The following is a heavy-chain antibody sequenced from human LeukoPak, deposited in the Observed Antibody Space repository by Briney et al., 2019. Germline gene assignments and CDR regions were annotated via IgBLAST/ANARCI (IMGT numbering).Heavy chain of an antibody. V-gene: IGHV3-30-3*01. CDR1: GFTFSSYA. D-gene: IGHD4-17*01. CDR3: ARVGTRYGDYVTGDY. Sequence: PGGSLRLSCAASGFTFSSYAMHWVRQAPGKGLEWVAVISYDGSNKYYADSVKGRFTISRDNSKNTLYLQMNSLRAEDTAVYYCARVGTRYGDYVTGDYWGQGTLVTVSS. J-gene: IGHJ4*02. CDR2: ISYDGSNK.